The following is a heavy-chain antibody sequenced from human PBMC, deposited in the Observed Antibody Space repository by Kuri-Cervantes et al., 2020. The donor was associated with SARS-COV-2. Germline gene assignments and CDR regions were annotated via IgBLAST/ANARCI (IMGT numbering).Heavy chain of an antibody. CDR3: AREDVVPATLRGYYYNNGMDV. V-gene: IGHV3-23*01. D-gene: IGHD2-15*01. CDR2: ISVSGGST. Sequence: GESLKISCAASGFTFGSYVMNWVRQAPGKGLEWVSTISVSGGSTYYADSVKGRFAISRDSSENTLYLQMNSLRAEDTAVYYCAREDVVPATLRGYYYNNGMDVWGQGTTVTVSS. J-gene: IGHJ6*02. CDR1: GFTFGSYV.